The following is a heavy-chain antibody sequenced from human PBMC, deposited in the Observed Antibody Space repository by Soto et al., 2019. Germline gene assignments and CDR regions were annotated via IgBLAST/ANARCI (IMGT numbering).Heavy chain of an antibody. V-gene: IGHV4-31*03. D-gene: IGHD3-22*01. J-gene: IGHJ5*02. CDR3: ARLAGGNYDSSGYYNWFDP. Sequence: PSETLSLTCTVSGGSISSGGYYWSWIRQHPGKGLEWIGYIYYSGSTYYNPSLKSRVTISVDTSKNQFSLKLSSVTAADTAVYYCARLAGGNYDSSGYYNWFDPWGQGTLVTSPQ. CDR2: IYYSGST. CDR1: GGSISSGGYY.